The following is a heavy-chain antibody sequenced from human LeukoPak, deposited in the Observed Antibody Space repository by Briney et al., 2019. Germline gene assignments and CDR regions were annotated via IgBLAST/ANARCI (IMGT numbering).Heavy chain of an antibody. CDR1: GFTVSDNY. Sequence: GGSLRLSCAASGFTVSDNYMSWVRQAPGKGLEWVSVFYSGGSTRYADSVKGRFTISRDNSKNTLYLQLNSLRAEDTAVHYCAREQDVDTSMEDWGQGTLVTVSS. CDR3: AREQDVDTSMED. J-gene: IGHJ4*02. D-gene: IGHD5-18*01. CDR2: FYSGGST. V-gene: IGHV3-66*01.